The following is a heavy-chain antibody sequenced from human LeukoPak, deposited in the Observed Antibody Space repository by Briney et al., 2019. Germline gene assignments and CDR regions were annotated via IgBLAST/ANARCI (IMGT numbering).Heavy chain of an antibody. CDR3: ARAELLWFGESPAHWFDP. V-gene: IGHV1-69*06. J-gene: IGHJ5*02. D-gene: IGHD3-10*01. Sequence: ASVKVSCKASGGTFSSYAISWVRQAPGQGLEWMGGIIPIFGTANYAQKFQGRVTITADKSTSTAYMELSSLRSEDTAVYYCARAELLWFGESPAHWFDPWGQGTLVTVSS. CDR2: IIPIFGTA. CDR1: GGTFSSYA.